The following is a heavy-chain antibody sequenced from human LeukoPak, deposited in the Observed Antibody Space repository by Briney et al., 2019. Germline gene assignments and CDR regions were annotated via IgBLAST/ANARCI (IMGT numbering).Heavy chain of an antibody. CDR1: GFTFSSYG. CDR3: AKSGGSGWYGERREFDY. D-gene: IGHD6-19*01. V-gene: IGHV3-30*18. J-gene: IGHJ4*02. Sequence: GGSLILSCVTSGFTFSSYGMHWVRQAPGKGLEWVAVISYDGSNKYYADSVKGRFTISRDNSKNTLYLQMNSLRAEDTAVYYCAKSGGSGWYGERREFDYWGQGTLVTVSS. CDR2: ISYDGSNK.